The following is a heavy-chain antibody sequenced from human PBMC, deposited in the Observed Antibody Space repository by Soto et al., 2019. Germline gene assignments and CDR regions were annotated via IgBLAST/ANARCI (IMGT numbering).Heavy chain of an antibody. CDR1: GFTFGNDW. CDR2: IKSKTDGGTA. CDR3: HTDGRTEEDAFDI. J-gene: IGHJ3*02. D-gene: IGHD1-1*01. Sequence: GGSLRLSCAASGFTFGNDWMSWVRQAPGKGLEWVGRIKSKTDGGTADYAAPVKGRFTITRDDLQNPLYLQMNSLKTEDTAVDYFHTDGRTEEDAFDIWGQGTMVTVSS. V-gene: IGHV3-15*01.